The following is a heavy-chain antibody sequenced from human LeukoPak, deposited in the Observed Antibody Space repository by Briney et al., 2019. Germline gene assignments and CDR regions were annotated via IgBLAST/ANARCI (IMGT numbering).Heavy chain of an antibody. CDR2: INPNSGGT. V-gene: IGHV1-2*02. J-gene: IGHJ3*02. Sequence: GASVKVSCKASGYTFTGYYMHWVRRAPGQGLEWMGWINPNSGGTNYAQKFQGRVTMTRDTSISTAYMELSRLRSDDTAVYYCARVYYDSSGYYSGWDAFDIWGQGTMVTVSS. D-gene: IGHD3-22*01. CDR1: GYTFTGYY. CDR3: ARVYYDSSGYYSGWDAFDI.